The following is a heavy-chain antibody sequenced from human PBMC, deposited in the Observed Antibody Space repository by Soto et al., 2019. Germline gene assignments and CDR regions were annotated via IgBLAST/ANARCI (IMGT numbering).Heavy chain of an antibody. J-gene: IGHJ4*02. CDR2: INHSGST. CDR1: GGSFSGYY. CDR3: ARGHRRAFDY. V-gene: IGHV4-34*01. Sequence: SETLSLTCAVYGGSFSGYYWSWIRQPPGKGLEWIGEINHSGSTNYNPSLKSRVTISVDTSKNQFSLKLSSVTAADTAVYYCARGHRRAFDYWGQGTLVTVSS.